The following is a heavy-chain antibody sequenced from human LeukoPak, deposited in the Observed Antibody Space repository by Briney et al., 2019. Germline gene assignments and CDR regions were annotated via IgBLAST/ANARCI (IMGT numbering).Heavy chain of an antibody. CDR1: GGSFSGYY. J-gene: IGHJ4*02. D-gene: IGHD5-18*01. CDR2: INHSGST. CDR3: AIGKFPNPVTAMGMVD. V-gene: IGHV4-34*01. Sequence: SETLSLTCAVYGGSFSGYYWSWIRQPPGNGLEWIGEINHSGSTNYNPSLKSRVTISVDTSKNQFSLKLSSVTAADTAVYYCAIGKFPNPVTAMGMVDWGQGTLVTVSS.